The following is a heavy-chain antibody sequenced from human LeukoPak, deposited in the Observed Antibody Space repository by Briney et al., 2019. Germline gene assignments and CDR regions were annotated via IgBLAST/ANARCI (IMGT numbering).Heavy chain of an antibody. D-gene: IGHD6-13*01. CDR3: ASSSSWYSFDY. CDR2: ISSSGSTI. Sequence: GGSLRLSCAASGFTFSDYYMSWIRQAPGKGLEWVSYISSSGSTIYYADSVKGRFTISRDNAKNSLYLQMNSLRAEDTAVYYCASSSSWYSFDYWGQGTPVTVSS. J-gene: IGHJ4*02. CDR1: GFTFSDYY. V-gene: IGHV3-11*01.